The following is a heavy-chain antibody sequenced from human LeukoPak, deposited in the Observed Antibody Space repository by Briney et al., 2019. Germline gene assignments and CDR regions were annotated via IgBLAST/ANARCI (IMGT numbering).Heavy chain of an antibody. J-gene: IGHJ5*02. D-gene: IGHD6-25*01. Sequence: PGGSLRLSCAASGFTFSSYWMSWVRQAPGKGLEWVANIKQDGSEKYYVDSVKGRFTISRDNAKNSLYLQMNSLRAEDTAVYYCARTRQRGGYFGWFDPWGQGTLVTVSS. CDR2: IKQDGSEK. CDR3: ARTRQRGGYFGWFDP. V-gene: IGHV3-7*03. CDR1: GFTFSSYW.